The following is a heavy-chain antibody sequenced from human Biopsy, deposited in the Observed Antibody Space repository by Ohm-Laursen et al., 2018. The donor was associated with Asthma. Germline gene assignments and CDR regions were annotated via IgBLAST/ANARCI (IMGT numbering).Heavy chain of an antibody. CDR1: GGTFSNYP. CDR3: ASSGDNYGFYGMDV. Sequence: SSVKVSCKASGGTFSNYPFTWVRQAPGQGLEWMGGIIPIFDTPNSAQKFQGRVTITADESTSTGYMELSSLRSEDTAVYYCASSGDNYGFYGMDVWSQGTMVTVSS. D-gene: IGHD4-11*01. CDR2: IIPIFDTP. V-gene: IGHV1-69*01. J-gene: IGHJ6*02.